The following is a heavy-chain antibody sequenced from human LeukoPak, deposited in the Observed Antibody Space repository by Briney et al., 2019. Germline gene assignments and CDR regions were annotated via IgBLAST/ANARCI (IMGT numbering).Heavy chain of an antibody. CDR2: IYPYSGDT. J-gene: IGHJ5*02. CDR3: TREVVSSGHNWFDP. CDR1: GYTFTGYY. V-gene: IGHV1-2*02. Sequence: ASVKVSCKASGYTFTGYYIHWVRQAPGQGLEWMGWIYPYSGDTNYAQNFQGRVTMTRDTSTSTVYMEVRSLRSDDTAVYYCTREVVSSGHNWFDPWGQGTPVTVSS. D-gene: IGHD3-22*01.